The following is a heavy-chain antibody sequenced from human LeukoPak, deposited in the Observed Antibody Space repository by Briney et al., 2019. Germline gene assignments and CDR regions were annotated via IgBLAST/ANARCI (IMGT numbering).Heavy chain of an antibody. CDR1: GFTFRSYG. D-gene: IGHD3-10*01. CDR2: ISGSGGST. J-gene: IGHJ4*02. V-gene: IGHV3-23*01. Sequence: GGSLRLSCAASGFTFRSYGMSWVRQAPGKGLEWVSGISGSGGSTYYADSVKGRFTISRDNSRNTLYLQMNSLRAEDTAVYYCAKGERGLLWFGELFYYFDYWGQGTLVTVSS. CDR3: AKGERGLLWFGELFYYFDY.